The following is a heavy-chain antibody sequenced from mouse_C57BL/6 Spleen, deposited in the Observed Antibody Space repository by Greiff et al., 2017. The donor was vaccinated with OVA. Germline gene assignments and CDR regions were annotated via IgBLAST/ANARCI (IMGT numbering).Heavy chain of an antibody. J-gene: IGHJ3*01. V-gene: IGHV2-2*01. CDR1: GFSLTSYG. CDR2: IWSGGST. CDR3: ARNWNSNYVWFAY. D-gene: IGHD2-5*01. Sequence: QVQLKESGPGLVQPSQSLSITCTVSGFSLTSYGVHWVRQSPGKGLEWLGVIWSGGSTDYNAAFISRLSISKDNSKSQVFFKMNSLQADDTAIYYCARNWNSNYVWFAYWGQGTLVTVSA.